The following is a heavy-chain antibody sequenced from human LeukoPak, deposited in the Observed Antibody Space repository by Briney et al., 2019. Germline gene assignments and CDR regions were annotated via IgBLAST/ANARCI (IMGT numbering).Heavy chain of an antibody. CDR1: GYSISSGYY. D-gene: IGHD5-12*01. CDR2: IYHSGST. Sequence: SETLSLTCAVSGYSISSGYYWGWIRQPPGKGLEWIGSIYHSGSTYYNPSLKSRVTISVDTSKNQFTLKLSSVTAADTAVYYCARAGRRLRSPFDYWGQGTLVTVSS. J-gene: IGHJ4*02. V-gene: IGHV4-38-2*01. CDR3: ARAGRRLRSPFDY.